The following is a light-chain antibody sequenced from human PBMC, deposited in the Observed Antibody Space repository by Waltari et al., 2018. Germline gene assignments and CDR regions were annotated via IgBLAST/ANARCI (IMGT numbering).Light chain of an antibody. J-gene: IGKJ4*01. CDR3: QQYDSYSTT. CDR1: QSISVW. Sequence: DIQMTQSPSTLSASVGDRVTITCRASQSISVWLAWYQQKPGRAPKLLIFRAFSLESGVPSRFSGSGSGTEFTLTISSLQPDDFATYYCQQYDSYSTTFGGGTKVEIK. V-gene: IGKV1-5*03. CDR2: RAF.